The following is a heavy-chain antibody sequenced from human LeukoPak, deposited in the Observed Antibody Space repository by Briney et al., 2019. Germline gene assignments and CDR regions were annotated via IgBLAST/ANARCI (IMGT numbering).Heavy chain of an antibody. D-gene: IGHD6-19*01. CDR3: ARSVAGIGGVGAFDI. CDR2: IYHSGST. J-gene: IGHJ3*02. V-gene: IGHV4-38-2*02. Sequence: SETLSLTCTVSGYSISSGYYWGWIRQPPGKGLEWIGSIYHSGSTYYNPSLKSRVTISVDTSKNQFSLKLSSVTAADTAVYYCARSVAGIGGVGAFDIWGQGTMVTVSS. CDR1: GYSISSGYY.